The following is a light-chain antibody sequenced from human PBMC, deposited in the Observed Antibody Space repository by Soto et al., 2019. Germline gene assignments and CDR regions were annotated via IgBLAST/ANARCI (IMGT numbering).Light chain of an antibody. CDR3: MQATQFPPWT. V-gene: IGKV2-24*01. J-gene: IGKJ1*01. Sequence: DIVMTQTPLSSPVTLGQPASISCRSSQSLVHSDGNTYLSWLQQRPGQPPRPIIYKISNRFSGVPGRVSGSGAGTYFTLKISRVEAEDVGVYYCMQATQFPPWTFGQGTKVEIK. CDR2: KIS. CDR1: QSLVHSDGNTY.